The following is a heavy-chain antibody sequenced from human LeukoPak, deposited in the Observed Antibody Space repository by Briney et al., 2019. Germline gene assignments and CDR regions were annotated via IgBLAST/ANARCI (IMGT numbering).Heavy chain of an antibody. V-gene: IGHV4-4*07. Sequence: SETLSLTCTVSGGSISSYYWSWIRQPAGKGLEWIGRIYTSGSTNYNPSLKSRVTMSVDTSKNQFSLKLSSVTAADTAVYYCARGPFGERDYYMDVWGKGTTVTVSS. CDR3: ARGPFGERDYYMDV. CDR2: IYTSGST. J-gene: IGHJ6*03. D-gene: IGHD3-10*01. CDR1: GGSISSYY.